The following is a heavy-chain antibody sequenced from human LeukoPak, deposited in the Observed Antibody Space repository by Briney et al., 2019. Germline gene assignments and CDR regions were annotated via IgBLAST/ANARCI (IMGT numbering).Heavy chain of an antibody. J-gene: IGHJ4*02. CDR2: INRGGSRT. D-gene: IGHD5-18*01. CDR3: ARGGSDTAMAHDY. CDR1: GFTFSNHW. V-gene: IGHV3-74*01. Sequence: PGGSLRLSCAASGFTFSNHWMHWVRQAPGKGLMWVWRINRGGSRTDYADSVKGRFTISRDDAKNTLYLQLNSLGAEDTAVYFCARGGSDTAMAHDYWGQGTLVTVSS.